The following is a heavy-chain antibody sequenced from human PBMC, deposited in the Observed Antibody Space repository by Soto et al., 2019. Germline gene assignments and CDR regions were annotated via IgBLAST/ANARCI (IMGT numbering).Heavy chain of an antibody. CDR2: ISAYNGNT. V-gene: IGHV1-18*04. CDR3: ARLWARYYYDSSGYYPYYFDY. D-gene: IGHD3-22*01. J-gene: IGHJ4*02. CDR1: GYTFTSYG. Sequence: ASLKVSCKASGYTFTSYGISWVRQAPGQGLEWMGWISAYNGNTNYAQKLQGRVTMTTDTSRSTAYMELRSLRSDDTAVYYCARLWARYYYDSSGYYPYYFDYWGQGTLVTVSS.